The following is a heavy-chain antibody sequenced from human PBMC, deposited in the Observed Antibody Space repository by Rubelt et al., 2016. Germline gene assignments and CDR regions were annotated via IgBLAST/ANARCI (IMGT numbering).Heavy chain of an antibody. V-gene: IGHV1-24*01. Sequence: QVQLVQSGAEVKKPGASVKVSCKVSGYTLTELSMHWVRLAPGKGLEWMGGFDPEDGETIYAQKFQGRVNMTWETATDTAYMELSSLRSEDTAVYYCARMRGPYSSSGGEFDPWGQGTLVTVSS. CDR1: GYTLTELS. J-gene: IGHJ5*02. D-gene: IGHD6-13*01. CDR3: ARMRGPYSSSGGEFDP. CDR2: FDPEDGET.